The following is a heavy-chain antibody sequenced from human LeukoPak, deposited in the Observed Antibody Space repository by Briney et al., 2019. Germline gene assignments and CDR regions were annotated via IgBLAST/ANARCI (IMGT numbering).Heavy chain of an antibody. CDR1: GYSISSGYY. Sequence: PSETLSLTCTVSGYSISSGYYWGCIRQPPGKGLEWIGTIYHSGSTYYNPSLKSRVTISVDTSKNQFSLKLSSVTAADTAVYYCARVGYCSSTSCQKYYYYMDVWGKGTTVTVSS. J-gene: IGHJ6*03. CDR2: IYHSGST. D-gene: IGHD2-2*03. CDR3: ARVGYCSSTSCQKYYYYMDV. V-gene: IGHV4-38-2*02.